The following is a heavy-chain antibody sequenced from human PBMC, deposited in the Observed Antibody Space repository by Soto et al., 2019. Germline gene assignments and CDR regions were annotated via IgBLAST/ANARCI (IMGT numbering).Heavy chain of an antibody. D-gene: IGHD6-6*01. CDR3: ARERPDGARLDP. CDR2: IYYSGST. Sequence: QVQLQESGPGLVKPSQTLSLTCTVSGGSISSGDYYWSWIRQPPGKGLEWIGYIYYSGSTYYNPSLKSRVSISVDTSKTQVSLKLSSVTAADTAVYYCARERPDGARLDPWGQGTLVTVSS. CDR1: GGSISSGDYY. J-gene: IGHJ5*02. V-gene: IGHV4-30-4*01.